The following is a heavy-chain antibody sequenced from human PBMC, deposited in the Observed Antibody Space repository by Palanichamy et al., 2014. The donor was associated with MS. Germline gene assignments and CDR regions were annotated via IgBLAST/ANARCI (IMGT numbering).Heavy chain of an antibody. D-gene: IGHD4/OR15-4a*01. CDR1: GGSISGGGYY. J-gene: IGHJ5*01. V-gene: IGHV4-31*03. CDR2: ITAGGKT. CDR3: ARADMLKTVTMSWFDS. Sequence: QVQLQESGPRLVKPSRTLSLTCTVSGGSISGGGYYWSWLRQFPGKGLEWIGFITAGGKTDYNPSLESRVTISLDTSKIQLSLRLTSVTAADTAVYFCARADMLKTVTMSWFDSWSPGTLVTVSS.